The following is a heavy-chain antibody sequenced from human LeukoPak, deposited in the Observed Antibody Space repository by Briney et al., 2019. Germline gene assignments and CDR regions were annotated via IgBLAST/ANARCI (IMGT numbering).Heavy chain of an antibody. CDR1: GGSINSYY. Sequence: SETLSLTCTVSGGSINSYYWSWIRQPPGKGLEWIGYIYYSGSTNYNPPLKSRVTISVDTSKNQFSLRLSSVTAADTAVYYCARVTGYMTEDYFDYWGQGTLVTVSS. V-gene: IGHV4-59*01. D-gene: IGHD6-13*01. J-gene: IGHJ4*02. CDR3: ARVTGYMTEDYFDY. CDR2: IYYSGST.